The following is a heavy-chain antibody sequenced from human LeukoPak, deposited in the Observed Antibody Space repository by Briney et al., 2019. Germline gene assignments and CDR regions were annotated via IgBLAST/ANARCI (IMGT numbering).Heavy chain of an antibody. CDR2: ISYDGSNK. J-gene: IGHJ2*01. CDR1: GFTFSSYG. D-gene: IGHD6-19*01. V-gene: IGHV3-30*18. Sequence: PGGSLRLSCAASGFTFSSYGMHWVRQAPGKGLEWVAVISYDGSNKYYADSVKGRFTISRDNSKNTLYLQMNSLRAEDTAVYYCAKEGFSSWLTHSARYFDLWGRGTLVTVSS. CDR3: AKEGFSSWLTHSARYFDL.